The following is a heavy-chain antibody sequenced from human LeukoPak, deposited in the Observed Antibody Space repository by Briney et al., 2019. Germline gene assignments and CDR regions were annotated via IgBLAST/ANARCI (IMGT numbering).Heavy chain of an antibody. CDR3: ARSRWTMDAFDI. V-gene: IGHV4-59*08. D-gene: IGHD4/OR15-4a*01. CDR1: GGSVNSYY. CDR2: IDYSGNT. Sequence: SETLSLTCTVSGGSVNSYYWSWIRQPPGKGLEWLGYIDYSGNTNYSPSLQSRLTISVDTSKNQFSLKLSSVTAADTAVYYCARSRWTMDAFDIWGQGTMVTVSS. J-gene: IGHJ3*02.